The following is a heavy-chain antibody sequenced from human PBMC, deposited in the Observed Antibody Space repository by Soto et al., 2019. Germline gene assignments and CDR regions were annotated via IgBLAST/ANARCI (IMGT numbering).Heavy chain of an antibody. CDR3: ARGLGSGYYPLRRFDP. CDR1: GGSISSGDYY. CDR2: IYYSGST. J-gene: IGHJ5*02. V-gene: IGHV4-30-4*01. D-gene: IGHD3-22*01. Sequence: SETLSLTCTVSGGSISSGDYYWSWIRQPPGKGLEWIGYIYYSGSTYYNPSLKSRVTISVDTSKNQFSLKLSSVTAADTAVYYCARGLGSGYYPLRRFDPWGQGTLVTVSS.